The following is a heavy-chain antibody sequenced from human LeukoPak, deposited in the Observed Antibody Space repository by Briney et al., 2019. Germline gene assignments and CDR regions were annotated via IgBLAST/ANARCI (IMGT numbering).Heavy chain of an antibody. J-gene: IGHJ4*02. CDR3: AKGRCSGVGCDSFHS. V-gene: IGHV3-23*01. CDR2: ISDDSSFT. CDR1: GLRFRSYA. Sequence: GGSLRLSCVASGLRFRSYAMNWVRQAPGKGLECISTISDDSSFTYYADSVKGRSAISRDDSKNTLYLQMNNLKVEDTAVYYRAKGRCSGVGCDSFHSWGQGALVTVSS. D-gene: IGHD2-15*01.